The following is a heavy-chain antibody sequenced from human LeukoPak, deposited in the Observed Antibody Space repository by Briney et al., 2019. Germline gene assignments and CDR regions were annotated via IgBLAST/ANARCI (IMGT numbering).Heavy chain of an antibody. V-gene: IGHV1-46*01. CDR3: ARDVVVGIAYFDY. D-gene: IGHD2-21*01. J-gene: IGHJ4*02. Sequence: ASVKVSCKASGYTFTSYYMHWVRQAPGQGLEWMGIINPSGGSTSYAQKFQGRVTMTRDTSISTAYMELSRLRSDDTAVYYCARDVVVGIAYFDYWGQGTLVTVSS. CDR1: GYTFTSYY. CDR2: INPSGGST.